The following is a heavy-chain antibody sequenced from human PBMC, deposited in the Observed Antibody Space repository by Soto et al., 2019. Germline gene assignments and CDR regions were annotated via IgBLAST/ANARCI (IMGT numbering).Heavy chain of an antibody. J-gene: IGHJ6*02. CDR1: GFTLSSYE. V-gene: IGHV3-48*03. CDR2: ISSYGNTV. D-gene: IGHD6-6*01. Sequence: QPGGSLRLSCAASGFTLSSYEMNWVRQAPGKGLEWVSHISSYGNTVYYPDSVEGRFTISRDNAKNSLYLQMNSLRAEDTAVYYCARDRNVAGRIGASDGMDVWGQGTTVTVSS. CDR3: ARDRNVAGRIGASDGMDV.